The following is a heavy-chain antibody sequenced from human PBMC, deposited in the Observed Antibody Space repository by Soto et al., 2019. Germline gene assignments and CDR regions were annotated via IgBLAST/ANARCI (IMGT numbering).Heavy chain of an antibody. V-gene: IGHV4-31*03. J-gene: IGHJ4*02. CDR1: GGSISSGGYY. D-gene: IGHD6-13*01. Sequence: QVQLQESGPGLVKPSQTLSLTCTVSGGSISSGGYYWSWIRQHPGKGLEWIGYIYYSLSTYYNPSLTRRVTISVDTSKTRFSLKLSSVTAADTAAYYCAGEWAIAAAGTFDYWGQGTLVTVSS. CDR3: AGEWAIAAAGTFDY. CDR2: IYYSLST.